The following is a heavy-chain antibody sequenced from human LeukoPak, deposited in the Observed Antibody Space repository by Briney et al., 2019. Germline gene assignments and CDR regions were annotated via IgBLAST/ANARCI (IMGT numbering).Heavy chain of an antibody. J-gene: IGHJ5*02. D-gene: IGHD2-2*01. CDR2: INHSGST. Sequence: SETLSLTCAVYGGSFSGYYWSRIRQPPGKGLEWIGEINHSGSTNYNPSLKSRVTISVDTSKNQFSLKLSSVTAADTAVYYCARGDIVVVPAAMGAFCWFDPWGQGTLVTVSS. V-gene: IGHV4-34*01. CDR3: ARGDIVVVPAAMGAFCWFDP. CDR1: GGSFSGYY.